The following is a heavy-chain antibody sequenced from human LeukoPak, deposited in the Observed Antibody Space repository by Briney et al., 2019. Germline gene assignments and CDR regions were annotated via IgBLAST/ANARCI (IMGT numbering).Heavy chain of an antibody. D-gene: IGHD3-10*01. Sequence: GGSLRLSCAGSGFTFSSYAMSWVRQAPGKGLEWVSGISSGGDSTYYADSVKGRFTISRDNSKNTLDLEMNSLRAEDTAVYYCAKDVGGYYFTYWSGCFDHWGQGTLVTVSS. CDR3: AKDVGGYYFTYWSGCFDH. CDR1: GFTFSSYA. V-gene: IGHV3-23*01. J-gene: IGHJ4*02. CDR2: ISSGGDST.